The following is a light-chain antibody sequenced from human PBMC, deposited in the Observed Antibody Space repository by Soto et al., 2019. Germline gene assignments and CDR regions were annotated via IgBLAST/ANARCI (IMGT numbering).Light chain of an antibody. J-gene: IGKJ1*01. CDR2: AAS. CDR1: QTISIY. Sequence: DIQMTQSPSSLSASIGDRVTITCRASQTISIYLNWYQQKPGKAPRLLIYAASSLQSGVPSRFSGGGSGADFTLTVSSLQPEDFATYYCQQSYSTPHTFGQGTKVDIK. CDR3: QQSYSTPHT. V-gene: IGKV1-39*01.